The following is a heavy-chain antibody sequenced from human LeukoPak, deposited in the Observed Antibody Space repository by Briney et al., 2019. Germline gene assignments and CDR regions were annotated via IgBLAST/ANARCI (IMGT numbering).Heavy chain of an antibody. V-gene: IGHV7-4-1*02. CDR1: GYTFTSYG. CDR2: IDTNAGNP. CDR3: ANCYDSSGFFAY. J-gene: IGHJ4*02. D-gene: IGHD3-22*01. Sequence: GASVKVSCKASGYTFTSYGISWVRQAPGQGLEYMGWIDTNAGNPTYAQGFTGRFVSSLDTSVSTAYLQISSLKAEDSAIYFCANCYDSSGFFAYWGQGTLVTVSS.